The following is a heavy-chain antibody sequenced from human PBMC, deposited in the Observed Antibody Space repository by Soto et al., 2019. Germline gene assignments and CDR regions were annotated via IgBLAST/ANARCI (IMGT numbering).Heavy chain of an antibody. CDR3: ARQGRGWGCGGDCYLDY. CDR1: GYSFTSYW. V-gene: IGHV5-10-1*01. Sequence: PGESPKISCKGSGYSFTSYWISWVRQMPGKGLEWMGRIDPSDSYTNYSPSFQGHVTISADKSISTAYLQWSSLKASDTAMYYCARQGRGWGCGGDCYLDYWGQGTLVTVSS. CDR2: IDPSDSYT. J-gene: IGHJ4*02. D-gene: IGHD2-21*02.